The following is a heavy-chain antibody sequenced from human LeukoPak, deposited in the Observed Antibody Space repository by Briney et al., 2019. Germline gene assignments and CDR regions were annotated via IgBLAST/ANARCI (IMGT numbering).Heavy chain of an antibody. CDR3: ARGKEVITMLRGLKPGYYFDY. V-gene: IGHV4-59*01. D-gene: IGHD3-10*01. CDR1: GGSITNYY. CDR2: IHYIGST. Sequence: PSETLSLTCTVSGGSITNYYWSWIRQPPGKGLEWIGYIHYIGSTKYKSSLKSRVTISVDTSKNQFSLKLNSVTAADTAVYYCARGKEVITMLRGLKPGYYFDYWGQGTLVTVSS. J-gene: IGHJ4*02.